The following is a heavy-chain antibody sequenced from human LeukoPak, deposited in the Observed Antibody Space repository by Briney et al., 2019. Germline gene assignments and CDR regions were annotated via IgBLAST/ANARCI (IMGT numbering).Heavy chain of an antibody. Sequence: SETLSLTCNVSGASMSSDGYYWNWIRQPAGKALEWISRIYSGGSTNYNPSLKSRVTLSVDTSQNRLSLELSYVTAADTAVYYCASAGHCANGVCRNWFGPWGQGILVTVSS. CDR1: GASMSSDGYY. V-gene: IGHV4-61*02. D-gene: IGHD2-8*01. J-gene: IGHJ5*02. CDR3: ASAGHCANGVCRNWFGP. CDR2: IYSGGST.